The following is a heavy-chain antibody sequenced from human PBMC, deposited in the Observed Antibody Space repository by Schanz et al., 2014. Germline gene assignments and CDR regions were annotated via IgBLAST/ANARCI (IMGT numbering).Heavy chain of an antibody. CDR2: IFTSGST. D-gene: IGHD1-1*01. CDR1: GGSISSYY. Sequence: QVQLRESGPGLVKPSKTLSLTCTVSGGSISSYYWSWIRQPAGKGLEWIGRIFTSGSTDYNPSLKSRVTMSGDTSKNQSPRKRSAVTAADTAVYYCARDLEGFDYGGQGTLVTVSS. V-gene: IGHV4-4*07. CDR3: ARDLEGFDY. J-gene: IGHJ4*02.